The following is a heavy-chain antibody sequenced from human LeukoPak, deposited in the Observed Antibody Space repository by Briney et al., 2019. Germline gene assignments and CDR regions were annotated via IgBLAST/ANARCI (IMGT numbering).Heavy chain of an antibody. D-gene: IGHD3-3*01. J-gene: IGHJ6*03. CDR3: AKALLRFLEWGGYMDV. CDR1: GFTFSSYG. V-gene: IGHV3-30*02. CDR2: IRYDGSNK. Sequence: PGGSLRLSCAASGFTFSSYGMHWVRQAPGKGLEWVAFIRYDGSNKYYADSVKGRFTISRDNSKNTLYLQMNSLRAEDTAVYYCAKALLRFLEWGGYMDVWGKGTTVTVSS.